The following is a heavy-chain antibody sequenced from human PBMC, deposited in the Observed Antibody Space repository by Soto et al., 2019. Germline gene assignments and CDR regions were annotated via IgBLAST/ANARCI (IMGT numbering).Heavy chain of an antibody. Sequence: QVQLVESGGGLVKPGGSLRLSCAASGFTFSDYYMSWIRQAPGKGLEWVSYIRSSGSTIYYADSVKGRFTISRDNAKNSLYLQMTSLKAEDTAVYYCARVGLRWFGESDPRYWYFDLWGRGTLVTVSS. CDR1: GFTFSDYY. D-gene: IGHD3-10*01. V-gene: IGHV3-11*01. CDR2: IRSSGSTI. J-gene: IGHJ2*01. CDR3: ARVGLRWFGESDPRYWYFDL.